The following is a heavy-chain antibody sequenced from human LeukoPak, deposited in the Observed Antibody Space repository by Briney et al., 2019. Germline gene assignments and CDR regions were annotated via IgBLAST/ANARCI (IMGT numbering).Heavy chain of an antibody. Sequence: ASVKVSCKASGYTFTSYAMHWVRQAPGQRLEWMGWINAGNGNTKYSQKFQGRVTITRYTSASTAYMELSSLRSEDTAVYYCARGLTYYHDSSGYYYFDYWGQGTLVTVSS. V-gene: IGHV1-3*01. CDR3: ARGLTYYHDSSGYYYFDY. CDR2: INAGNGNT. CDR1: GYTFTSYA. D-gene: IGHD3-22*01. J-gene: IGHJ4*02.